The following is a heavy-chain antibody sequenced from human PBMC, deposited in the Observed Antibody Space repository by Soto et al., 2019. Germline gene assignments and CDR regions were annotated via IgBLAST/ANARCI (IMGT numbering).Heavy chain of an antibody. Sequence: PWGTLSLTCAVYRWSFSSYFWGWIRQPPGKGLEWIGDINHSGSTNYNPSLKSRVTISADTSKNQFSLKLSSVTVADTAVYYCVRGSLYNFDSSGTELWFDPWGQGALVTVSS. V-gene: IGHV4-34*01. D-gene: IGHD6-19*01. CDR1: RWSFSSYF. CDR3: VRGSLYNFDSSGTELWFDP. J-gene: IGHJ5*02. CDR2: INHSGST.